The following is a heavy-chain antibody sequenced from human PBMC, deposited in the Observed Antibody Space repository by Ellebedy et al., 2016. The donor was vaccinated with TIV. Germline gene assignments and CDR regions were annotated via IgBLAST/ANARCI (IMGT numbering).Heavy chain of an antibody. CDR3: ARGLWDTAMVGLNWFDP. J-gene: IGHJ5*02. V-gene: IGHV4-59*01. Sequence: MPSETLSLTCTVSGGSISSYYWSRIRQPPGKGLEWIGYIYYSGSTNYNPSLKSRVTISVDTSKNQFSLKLSSVTAADTAVYYWARGLWDTAMVGLNWFDPWGQGTLVTVSS. CDR1: GGSISSYY. CDR2: IYYSGST. D-gene: IGHD5-18*01.